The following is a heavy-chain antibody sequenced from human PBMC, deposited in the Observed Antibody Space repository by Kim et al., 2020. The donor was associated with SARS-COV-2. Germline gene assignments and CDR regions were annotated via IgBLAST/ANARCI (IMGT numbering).Heavy chain of an antibody. D-gene: IGHD3-10*01. CDR1: GFTFSSYA. V-gene: IGHV3-23*01. Sequence: GGSLRLSCAASGFTFSSYAMSWVRQAPGKGLEWVSAISGSGGSTYYADSVKGRFTISRDNSKNTLYLQMNSLRAEDTAVYYCAKHPSYGSGSYYGEYWGQGTLVTVSS. CDR2: ISGSGGST. J-gene: IGHJ4*02. CDR3: AKHPSYGSGSYYGEY.